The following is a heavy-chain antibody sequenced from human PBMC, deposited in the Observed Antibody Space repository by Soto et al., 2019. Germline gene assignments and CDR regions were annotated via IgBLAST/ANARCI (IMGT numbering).Heavy chain of an antibody. V-gene: IGHV1-24*01. CDR3: ATPTGGYERDFDYYGMDV. J-gene: IGHJ6*02. D-gene: IGHD3-16*01. CDR2: FDPEDGET. CDR1: GYILTELS. Sequence: ASVKVSCKVSGYILTELSMHWVRQAPGKGLEWMGSFDPEDGETIYAQKFQGRVTMTEDTSTDTAYMELSSLRSEDTAVYYCATPTGGYERDFDYYGMDVWGQGTTVTVPS.